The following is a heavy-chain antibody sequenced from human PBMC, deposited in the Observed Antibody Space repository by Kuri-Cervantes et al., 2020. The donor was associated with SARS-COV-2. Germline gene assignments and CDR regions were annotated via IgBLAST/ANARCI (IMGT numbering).Heavy chain of an antibody. V-gene: IGHV1-69*13. CDR3: AKTTQHQLLCYGQTTYFDY. Sequence: SVKVSCKASGGTFSSYAISWVRQAPGQGLEWMGGIIPIFGTANYAQKFQGRVTITADESTSTAYMELSSLRAEDTAVYYCAKTTQHQLLCYGQTTYFDYWGQGTLVTVSS. CDR2: IIPIFGTA. CDR1: GGTFSSYA. J-gene: IGHJ4*02. D-gene: IGHD2-2*01.